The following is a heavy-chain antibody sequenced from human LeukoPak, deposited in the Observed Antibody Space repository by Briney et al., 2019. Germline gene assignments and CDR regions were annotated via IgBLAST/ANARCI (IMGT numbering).Heavy chain of an antibody. J-gene: IGHJ6*03. V-gene: IGHV3-23*01. CDR3: GTVPDYYYYMDV. Sequence: GSLRLSCAASGFTFSSYAMSWVRQAPGKGLEWVSAISGSGGSTYYADSVKGRFTISRDNSKNTLYLQMNSLRAEDTAIYYCGTVPDYYYYMDVWGKGTTVTVSS. CDR1: GFTFSSYA. CDR2: ISGSGGST.